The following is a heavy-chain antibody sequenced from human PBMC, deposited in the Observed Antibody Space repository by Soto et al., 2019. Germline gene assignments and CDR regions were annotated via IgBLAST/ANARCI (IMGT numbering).Heavy chain of an antibody. D-gene: IGHD3-10*01. CDR3: ASAVVNGSGSYWAFDI. Sequence: QVQLQQWGAGLLKPSETLSLTCAVYGGSFSGYYWSWIRQPPGKGLEWIGEINHSGSTNYNPSLKSRVTISVDTSKNHFALKLSSVTAADTAVYYGASAVVNGSGSYWAFDIWGQGTMVTVSS. J-gene: IGHJ3*02. CDR2: INHSGST. V-gene: IGHV4-34*01. CDR1: GGSFSGYY.